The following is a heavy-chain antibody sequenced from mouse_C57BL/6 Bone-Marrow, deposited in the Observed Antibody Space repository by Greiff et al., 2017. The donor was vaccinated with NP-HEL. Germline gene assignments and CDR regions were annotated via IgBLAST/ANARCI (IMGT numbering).Heavy chain of an antibody. J-gene: IGHJ4*01. CDR3: ARRGYDDDDGAMDY. CDR2: IDPANGNT. Sequence: EVQRVESVAELVRPGASVKLSCTASGFNIKNTYMHWVKQRPEQGLEWIGRIDPANGNTKYAPKFQGKATITADTSSNTAYLQLSSLTSEDTAIYYCARRGYDDDDGAMDYWGQGTSVTVSS. D-gene: IGHD2-4*01. V-gene: IGHV14-3*01. CDR1: GFNIKNTY.